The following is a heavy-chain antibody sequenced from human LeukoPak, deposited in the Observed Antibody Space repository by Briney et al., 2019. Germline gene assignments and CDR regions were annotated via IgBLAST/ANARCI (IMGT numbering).Heavy chain of an antibody. CDR2: IWYDGSNK. Sequence: GRSLRLSCAASGFTFSSYGVHWVRQAPGKGLEWVAVIWYDGSNKYYADSVKGRFTISRDNSKNTLYLQMNSLRAEDTAVYYCARPQGPYYDILTGSDWFDPWGQGTLVTVPS. CDR1: GFTFSSYG. J-gene: IGHJ5*02. V-gene: IGHV3-33*01. D-gene: IGHD3-9*01. CDR3: ARPQGPYYDILTGSDWFDP.